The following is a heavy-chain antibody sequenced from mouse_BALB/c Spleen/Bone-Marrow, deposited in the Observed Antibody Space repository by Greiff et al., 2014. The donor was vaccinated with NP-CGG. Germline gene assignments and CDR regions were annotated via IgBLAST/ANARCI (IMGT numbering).Heavy chain of an antibody. Sequence: EVQLVESGSELVMPGASVKLSCAASGFNIKDTYMHWVKQRPEQGLEWIGRIDPANGDTKYDPKFQGKATITADTSSNTAYLQLSSLTSEDTAVYYCTRPSFYYGSSYWYFDVWGAGTTVTVSS. CDR1: GFNIKDTY. J-gene: IGHJ1*01. CDR3: TRPSFYYGSSYWYFDV. V-gene: IGHV14-3*02. CDR2: IDPANGDT. D-gene: IGHD1-1*01.